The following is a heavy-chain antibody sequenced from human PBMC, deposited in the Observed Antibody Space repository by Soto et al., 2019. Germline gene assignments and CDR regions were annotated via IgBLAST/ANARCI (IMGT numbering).Heavy chain of an antibody. CDR3: AKDGDTVTPSGDF. V-gene: IGHV3-23*01. J-gene: IGHJ4*02. Sequence: GGSLRLSCAGSGFTFRSFAMNWFRQAPGKGLEWVSTISESGLNTFHADSVKGRFTVPRDNSKNTVYLQMNTLRVDDTAVYFCAKDGDTVTPSGDFWGPGTLVTVSS. CDR1: GFTFRSFA. CDR2: ISESGLNT. D-gene: IGHD7-27*01.